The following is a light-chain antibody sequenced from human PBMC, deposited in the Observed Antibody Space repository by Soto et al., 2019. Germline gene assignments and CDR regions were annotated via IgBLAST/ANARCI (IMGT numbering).Light chain of an antibody. CDR3: SSYTSSSTVV. CDR2: DVS. CDR1: SGDVGGYNY. Sequence: QSALTQPASVSGSPGPSITISCTGTSGDVGGYNYVSWYQQHPGKAPKLLISDVSDRPSGVSNRFSGSKSGNTASLTVSGLQAEDEADYYCSSYTSSSTVVFGGGTQLTVL. J-gene: IGLJ2*01. V-gene: IGLV2-14*01.